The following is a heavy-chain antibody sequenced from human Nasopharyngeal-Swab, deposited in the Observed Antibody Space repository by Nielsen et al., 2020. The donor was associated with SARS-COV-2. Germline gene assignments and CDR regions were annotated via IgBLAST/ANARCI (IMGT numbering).Heavy chain of an antibody. V-gene: IGHV3-23*01. CDR1: GFTFSSYA. CDR2: ISGSGGST. CDR3: AKDSCSGGSCYSYDY. D-gene: IGHD2-15*01. Sequence: GESLKISCVASGFTFSSYAMSWVRQAPGKGLEWVSAISGSGGSTYYADSVKGRFTISRDNSKNTLYLQMNSLRAEDTALYYCAKDSCSGGSCYSYDYWGQGTLVTVSS. J-gene: IGHJ4*02.